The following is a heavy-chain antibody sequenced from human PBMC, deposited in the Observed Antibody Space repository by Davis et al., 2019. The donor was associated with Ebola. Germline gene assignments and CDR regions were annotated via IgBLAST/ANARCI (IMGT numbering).Heavy chain of an antibody. V-gene: IGHV4-59*11. CDR3: ARATRGYCSGGSCSPHSDFDY. CDR1: GGSISSHY. Sequence: MPSETLSLTCTVSGGSISSHYWSWVRQSPGKGLEWIADINYSGRTNYNPSLARRVTISIATSKNQFSLKLSSVTAADTAVYYCARATRGYCSGGSCSPHSDFDYWGQGTLVTVSS. J-gene: IGHJ4*02. CDR2: INYSGRT. D-gene: IGHD2-15*01.